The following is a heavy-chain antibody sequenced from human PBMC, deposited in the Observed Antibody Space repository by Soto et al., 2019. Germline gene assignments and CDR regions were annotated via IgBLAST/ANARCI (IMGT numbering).Heavy chain of an antibody. J-gene: IGHJ4*02. CDR2: INQDGSEK. CDR1: GFSFSYFW. D-gene: IGHD6-19*01. CDR3: ARGYSSGPDY. Sequence: GGSLRLSCATSGFSFSYFWLNWVRQAPGRGLEWVANINQDGSEKYYVDSVKGRFTISRDNAKSTLYLQLNSLRAEDTALYYCARGYSSGPDYWGQGTLVTVPQ. V-gene: IGHV3-7*04.